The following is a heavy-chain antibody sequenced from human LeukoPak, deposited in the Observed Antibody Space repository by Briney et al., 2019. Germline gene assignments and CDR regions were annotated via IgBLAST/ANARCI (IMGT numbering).Heavy chain of an antibody. CDR1: GFTFSSFN. J-gene: IGHJ4*02. V-gene: IGHV3-21*01. CDR3: ARGVRSAVFYY. CDR2: ISSGRTYT. Sequence: GGSLRLSCAASGFTFSSFNMNWVRQPPGKGLEWVSSISSGRTYTYYADSVKGRFTISRENTKTSLFLQRNSLRAEYTAIYYCARGVRSAVFYYWGQGNLVTVSS. D-gene: IGHD6-13*01.